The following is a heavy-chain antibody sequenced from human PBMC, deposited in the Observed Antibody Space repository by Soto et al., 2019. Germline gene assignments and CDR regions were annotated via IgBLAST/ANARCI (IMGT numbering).Heavy chain of an antibody. V-gene: IGHV3-23*01. D-gene: IGHD6-13*01. Sequence: GSLTLTSAASGFTFSSYAMSWVRQAPGKGLEWVSAISGSGGSTYYVDSVKGRFTISRDNSQNTLYLQMNSLRAVETVVYYFPKLAAAAADPRGWLYGSDEWGHGALLTTSS. CDR2: ISGSGGST. CDR3: PKLAAAAADPRGWLYGSDE. CDR1: GFTFSSYA. J-gene: IGHJ4*03.